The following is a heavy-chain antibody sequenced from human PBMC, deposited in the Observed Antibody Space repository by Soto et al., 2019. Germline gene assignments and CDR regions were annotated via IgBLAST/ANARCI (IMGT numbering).Heavy chain of an antibody. D-gene: IGHD6-13*01. CDR3: ARTVRPIAAAAPNFFPNWFHP. Sequence: SVKVSCKASGGTFSSYAISWVRQAPGQGLEWMGGIIPIFGTANYAQKFQGRVTITADKSTCTAYMELSSLRSEVPAAYYCARTVRPIAAAAPNFFPNWFHPRGPEAPVT. CDR2: IIPIFGTA. J-gene: IGHJ5*02. CDR1: GGTFSSYA. V-gene: IGHV1-69*06.